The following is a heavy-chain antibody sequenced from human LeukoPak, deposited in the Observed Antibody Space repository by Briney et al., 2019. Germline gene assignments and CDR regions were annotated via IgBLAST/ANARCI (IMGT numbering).Heavy chain of an antibody. J-gene: IGHJ5*02. CDR3: ARDLEGSSFTWFDP. Sequence: SETLSLTCTVSGGSISSYYWSWIRQPAGKGLEWIGRIYTSGSTNYNPSLKSRVTMSVDTSKNQFSLKLSSVTAADTAVYYCARDLEGSSFTWFDPWGQGTLITVSS. D-gene: IGHD6-13*01. V-gene: IGHV4-4*07. CDR1: GGSISSYY. CDR2: IYTSGST.